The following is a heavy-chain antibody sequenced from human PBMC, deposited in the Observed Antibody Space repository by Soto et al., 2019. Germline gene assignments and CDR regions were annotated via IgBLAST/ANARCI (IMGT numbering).Heavy chain of an antibody. V-gene: IGHV4-61*01. CDR1: GGSVSSGSYY. CDR2: SYYSGST. Sequence: PSETLSFTCTVSGGSVSSGSYYWSWIRQPPGKGLEWIGYSYYSGSTNYNPSLKSRVTISVDTSKNQFSLKLSSVTAADTAVYYCAREEGLITMVRGPDAFDIWGQGTVVTV. CDR3: AREEGLITMVRGPDAFDI. J-gene: IGHJ3*02. D-gene: IGHD3-10*01.